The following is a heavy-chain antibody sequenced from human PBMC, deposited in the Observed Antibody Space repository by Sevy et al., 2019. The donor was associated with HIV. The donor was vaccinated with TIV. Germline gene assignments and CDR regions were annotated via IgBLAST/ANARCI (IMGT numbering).Heavy chain of an antibody. V-gene: IGHV3-23*01. CDR3: ARQPQDSSRCLRLYDN. Sequence: GGSLRLSCVVSGYSFSSYAISWVRQAPGKGLEWVSTINGRGGSTYYADSVKGRFTISRDNPKNTLFLQMINLRVDDTAIYYCARQPQDSSRCLRLYDNWGQGTLVTVSS. D-gene: IGHD6-13*01. CDR1: GYSFSSYA. CDR2: INGRGGST. J-gene: IGHJ4*02.